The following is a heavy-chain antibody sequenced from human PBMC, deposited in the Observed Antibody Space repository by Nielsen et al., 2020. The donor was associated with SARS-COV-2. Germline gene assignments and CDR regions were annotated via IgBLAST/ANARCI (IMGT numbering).Heavy chain of an antibody. CDR3: ARARATIFGLVMSYGMDV. V-gene: IGHV1-2*06. J-gene: IGHJ6*02. CDR1: GYTFTDYY. D-gene: IGHD3/OR15-3a*01. Sequence: SVNVSCKASGYTFTDYYIHWVRQAPGQGLEWMGRINPYSGGTNYAQKFQGTVTMTRDASISTVYMELTSDDTAVYYCARARATIFGLVMSYGMDVWGQGTTVAVSS. CDR2: INPYSGGT.